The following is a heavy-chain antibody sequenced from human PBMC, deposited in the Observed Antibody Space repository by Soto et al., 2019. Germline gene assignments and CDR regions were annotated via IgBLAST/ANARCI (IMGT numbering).Heavy chain of an antibody. CDR2: SRNKASGYTT. Sequence: EVQLVESGGGLVQPGGSLRLSCAASGFTRRDYYIDWVRQAPGKGLEWVGRSRNKASGYTTEYAASVKVRFTISRDDSRNSLYLQMNSLKTEDTAVYFCAQSSSSGYLSYWGQGTMVTVSS. D-gene: IGHD6-6*01. CDR3: AQSSSSGYLSY. J-gene: IGHJ4*02. CDR1: GFTRRDYY. V-gene: IGHV3-72*01.